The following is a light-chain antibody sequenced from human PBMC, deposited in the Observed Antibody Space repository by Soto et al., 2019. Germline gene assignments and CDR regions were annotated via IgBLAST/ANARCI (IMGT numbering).Light chain of an antibody. V-gene: IGKV3-11*01. CDR3: QQRSNWPPDVT. J-gene: IGKJ3*01. Sequence: EIVLTQSPDTLSLSPGERATLSCRASQSVSSYLAWYHQKPGQAPRLLIYDASNRATGIPARFSGSGSGTDYTPTTSSLQPEDVAVYYCQQRSNWPPDVTFGPGTKVDIK. CDR2: DAS. CDR1: QSVSSY.